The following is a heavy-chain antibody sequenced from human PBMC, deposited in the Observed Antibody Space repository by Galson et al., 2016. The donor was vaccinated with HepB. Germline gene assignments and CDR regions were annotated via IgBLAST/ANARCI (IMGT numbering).Heavy chain of an antibody. Sequence: SLRLSCAASGFTLRSYALYWVRQAPGKGLEWVAVISYDGRNKYYADSVKGRFTISRDNSKNTLYLQMNSLTAEDTAVYFCAKDGYRGSYRDYYGMDVWGQGTTVTVSS. V-gene: IGHV3-30*04. CDR1: GFTLRSYA. D-gene: IGHD1-26*01. J-gene: IGHJ6*02. CDR3: AKDGYRGSYRDYYGMDV. CDR2: ISYDGRNK.